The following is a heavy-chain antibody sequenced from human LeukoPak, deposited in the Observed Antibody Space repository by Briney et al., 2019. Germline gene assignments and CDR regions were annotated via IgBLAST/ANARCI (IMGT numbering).Heavy chain of an antibody. D-gene: IGHD2-21*01. V-gene: IGHV3-7*01. Sequence: PGGSLRLSCAASGFAFSKYWMSWVRQAPGRRLEWVSNINKDGSIEDNAAPVRGRSTVSRDNAKNSLHLPLNSLRVEKTLLYYVVGRQFAPPWGQGTLVTVSS. CDR3: VGRQFAPP. CDR2: INKDGSIE. J-gene: IGHJ5*02. CDR1: GFAFSKYW.